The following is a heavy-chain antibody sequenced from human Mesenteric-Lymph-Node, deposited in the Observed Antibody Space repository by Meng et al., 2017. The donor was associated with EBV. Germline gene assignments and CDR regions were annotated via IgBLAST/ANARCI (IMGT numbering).Heavy chain of an antibody. CDR3: AKVDGSGRTNWFDP. J-gene: IGHJ5*02. D-gene: IGHD3-10*01. CDR2: IYHSGSA. CDR1: AGSISTDNW. V-gene: IGHV4-4*02. Sequence: QVPRHESGPGLVQPSGTLSLPCAGSAGSISTDNWWSGVRHPPGKGLEWIGEIYHSGSANYNPSLRSRVTMSVDKSKNQFSLKLTSVTAADTAVYYCAKVDGSGRTNWFDPWGQGTLVTVSS.